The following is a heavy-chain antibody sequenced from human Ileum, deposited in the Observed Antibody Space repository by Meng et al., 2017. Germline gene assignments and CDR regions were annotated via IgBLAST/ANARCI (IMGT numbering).Heavy chain of an antibody. J-gene: IGHJ3*02. V-gene: IGHV1-69*13. Sequence: SAMVSCKASGGIFISYAISWVRQALGQGLEWMGGIIPIFGTANYAQKFQGGVTITADESTGTAYMELSSLRSEDTAVYYCARGRKYYYDSSGYSDAFDIWGQGTMVTVSS. D-gene: IGHD3-22*01. CDR2: IIPIFGTA. CDR1: GGIFISYA. CDR3: ARGRKYYYDSSGYSDAFDI.